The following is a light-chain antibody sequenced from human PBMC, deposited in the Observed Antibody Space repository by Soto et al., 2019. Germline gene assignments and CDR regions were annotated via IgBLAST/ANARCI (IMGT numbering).Light chain of an antibody. V-gene: IGKV1-12*01. J-gene: IGKJ4*01. CDR2: AAS. Sequence: DIQMTQSPSFLSASVGDRVTITCRASQGISSWLAWYQHKPGRAPKLLIHAASSLESGFPSRFSGSGSWTDFTLTISSLQPEEFATYYCQQTTSFPLTFGGGTKVEIK. CDR1: QGISSW. CDR3: QQTTSFPLT.